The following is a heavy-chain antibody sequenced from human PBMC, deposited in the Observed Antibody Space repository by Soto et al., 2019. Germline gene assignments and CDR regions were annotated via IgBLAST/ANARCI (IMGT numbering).Heavy chain of an antibody. D-gene: IGHD2-15*01. J-gene: IGHJ4*02. CDR3: ARDVGYCSGGSCYAFDY. CDR1: GGSISSGGYY. CDR2: IYYSGST. Sequence: QVQLQESGPGLVKPSQTLSLTCTVSGGSISSGGYYWSWIRQHPGKGLEWIGYIYYSGSTYYNPSLKSRVIILADTSKNKFSLKLSSVTAADTAVYYCARDVGYCSGGSCYAFDYWGQGTLVTVSS. V-gene: IGHV4-31*03.